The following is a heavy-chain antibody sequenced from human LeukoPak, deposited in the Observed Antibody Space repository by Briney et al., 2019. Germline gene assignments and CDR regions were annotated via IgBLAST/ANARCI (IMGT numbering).Heavy chain of an antibody. J-gene: IGHJ6*04. CDR1: GFTFSSYA. D-gene: IGHD3-10*02. CDR3: AELGITMIGGV. CDR2: LSGTGGST. V-gene: IGHV3-23*01. Sequence: PGGSLRLSCAASGFTFSSYAMSWVRQAPRKGLEWVSALSGTGGSTYYADSVKGRFTVSRDNAKNSLYLQMNSLRAEDTAVYYCAELGITMIGGVWGKGTTVTISS.